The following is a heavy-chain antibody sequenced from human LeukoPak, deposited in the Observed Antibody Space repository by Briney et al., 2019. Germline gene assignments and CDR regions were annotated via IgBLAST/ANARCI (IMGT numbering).Heavy chain of an antibody. D-gene: IGHD6-6*01. V-gene: IGHV1-24*01. CDR3: ATFTARIRAFDI. CDR1: GYTLTELS. Sequence: ASVKVSCKVCGYTLTELSMHWVRQAPGKGLEWMGGFDPEDGETIYAQKFRGRVTMTEDTSTDTAYMELSSLRSEDTAVYYCATFTARIRAFDIWGQGTMVTVSS. J-gene: IGHJ3*02. CDR2: FDPEDGET.